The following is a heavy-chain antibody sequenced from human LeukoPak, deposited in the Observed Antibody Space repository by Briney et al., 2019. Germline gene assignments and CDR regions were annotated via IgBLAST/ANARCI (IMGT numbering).Heavy chain of an antibody. V-gene: IGHV3-23*01. J-gene: IGHJ4*02. CDR3: ARAGYGSSWYFDY. CDR2: ISGSGGST. CDR1: GFTFSSYA. Sequence: PGGSLRLSCAASGFTFSSYAMSWVRQAPGKGLEWVSAISGSGGSTYYADSVKGRFTISRDNSKNTLYLQMNSLRAEDTAVYYCARAGYGSSWYFDYWGQGTLVTVSS. D-gene: IGHD6-13*01.